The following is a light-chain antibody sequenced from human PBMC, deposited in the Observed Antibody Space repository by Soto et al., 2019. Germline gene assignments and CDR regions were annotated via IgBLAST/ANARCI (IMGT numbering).Light chain of an antibody. V-gene: IGKV3-20*01. CDR3: QKYDRSPRT. J-gene: IGKJ1*01. CDR2: GAS. CDR1: QSVSSRS. Sequence: NATLAWRASQSVSSRSLAWYQQKPGQAPRLLISGASSMAADNPDRVSGSGSGQAFSPTIPRLEPEDFAVQYCQKYDRSPRTVGQGTKVDIK.